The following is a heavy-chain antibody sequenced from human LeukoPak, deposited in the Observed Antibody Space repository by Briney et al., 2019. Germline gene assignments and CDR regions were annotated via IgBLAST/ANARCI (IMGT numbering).Heavy chain of an antibody. CDR2: ISSSSSYI. J-gene: IGHJ4*02. Sequence: GGSLRLSCAASGFTFSSYSMNWVRQAPGKGLEWVSSISSSSSYIYYADSVKGRFTISRDNAKNSLYLQMNSLRAEDTAVYYCARALASTRGVFDYWGQGTLVTVSS. CDR3: ARALASTRGVFDY. V-gene: IGHV3-21*01. D-gene: IGHD3-10*01. CDR1: GFTFSSYS.